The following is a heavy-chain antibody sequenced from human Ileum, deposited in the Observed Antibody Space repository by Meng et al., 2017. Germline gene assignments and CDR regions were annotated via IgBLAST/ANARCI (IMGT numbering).Heavy chain of an antibody. V-gene: IGHV4-61*08. CDR2: AANRFDPSP. CDR1: CVSVSSAAYQ. D-gene: IGHD7-27*01. CDR3: ARDYWGSLDY. Sequence: QLHVQLSGPVPLRPSATLSLMCTVSCVSVSSAAYQWGWIRHPPGKGLEWIGYAANRFDPSPNYNPSLKSRVTISLDTPKNQFSLKLTSVTAADTAVYYCARDYWGSLDYWGQGILVTVSS. J-gene: IGHJ4*02.